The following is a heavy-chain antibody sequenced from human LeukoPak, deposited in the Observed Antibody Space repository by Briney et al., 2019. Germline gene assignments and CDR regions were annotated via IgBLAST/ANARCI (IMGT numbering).Heavy chain of an antibody. CDR2: IYPGDSDT. CDR1: GYTFSVYW. CDR3: ARRIAVAGSFDY. D-gene: IGHD6-19*01. V-gene: IGHV5-51*01. J-gene: IGHJ4*02. Sequence: GESLKISCKGSGYTFSVYWIAWVRQMPGKGLEWMGIIYPGDSDTRYSPSFQGQVTISVDKSISTAYLQWSSLKASDSAIYYCARRIAVAGSFDYWGQGTLVTVSS.